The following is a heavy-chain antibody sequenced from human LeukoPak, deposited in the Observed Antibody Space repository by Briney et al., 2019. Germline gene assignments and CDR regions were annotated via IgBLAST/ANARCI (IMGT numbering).Heavy chain of an antibody. CDR2: INPTGGSA. CDR3: ARGLRGVFWGLDY. D-gene: IGHD3-10*01. J-gene: IGHJ4*02. CDR1: GYTFTGYY. V-gene: IGHV1-46*01. Sequence: ASVKVSCKASGYTFTGYYMHWVRQAPGQGLEWMAIINPTGGSASYAQNFQGRVTMTRDTSTSTVYMELSSLRSEDTAVYYCARGLRGVFWGLDYWGQGTLVTVSS.